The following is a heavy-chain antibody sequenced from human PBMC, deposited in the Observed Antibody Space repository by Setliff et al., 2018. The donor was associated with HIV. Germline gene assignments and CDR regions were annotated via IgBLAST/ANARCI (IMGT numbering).Heavy chain of an antibody. J-gene: IGHJ5*02. CDR3: ARGRGSSPYRWFDP. CDR1: GGSFSGYF. D-gene: IGHD6-19*01. V-gene: IGHV4-34*01. CDR2: INHSGTT. Sequence: SETLSLTCAVYGGSFSGYFWTWIRQPPGKGLEWIGEINHSGTTNYSPSLKSRVAISVEMSKNQFSLKLRSVTPADTAVYYCARGRGSSPYRWFDPWGQGTLVTVSS.